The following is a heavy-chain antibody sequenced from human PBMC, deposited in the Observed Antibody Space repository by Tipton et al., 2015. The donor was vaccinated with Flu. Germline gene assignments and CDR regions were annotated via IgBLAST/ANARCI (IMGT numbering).Heavy chain of an antibody. CDR3: ASYSSSYFDY. D-gene: IGHD6-6*01. V-gene: IGHV4-34*09. CDR2: IYYSGST. J-gene: IGHJ4*02. CDR1: GGSFSGYY. Sequence: TLSLTCAVYGGSFSGYYWSWIRQPPGKGLEWIGYIYYSGSTHYNPSLKSRVTISVDTSKNQFSLKLSSVTAADTAVYYCASYSSSYFDYWGQGTLVTVSS.